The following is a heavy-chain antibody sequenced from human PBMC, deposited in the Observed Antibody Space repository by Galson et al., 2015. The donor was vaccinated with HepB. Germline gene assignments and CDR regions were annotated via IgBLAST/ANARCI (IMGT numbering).Heavy chain of an antibody. J-gene: IGHJ6*02. CDR2: INTNTGNP. D-gene: IGHD3-3*01. CDR3: ARDQTEIRFLEWFISPKDIGMDV. Sequence: SVKVSCKASGYTFTSYAMNWVRQAPGQGLEWMGWINTNTGNPTYAQGFTGRFVFSLDTSVSTAYLQISSLKAEDTAVYYCARDQTEIRFLEWFISPKDIGMDVWGQGTTVTVSS. CDR1: GYTFTSYA. V-gene: IGHV7-4-1*02.